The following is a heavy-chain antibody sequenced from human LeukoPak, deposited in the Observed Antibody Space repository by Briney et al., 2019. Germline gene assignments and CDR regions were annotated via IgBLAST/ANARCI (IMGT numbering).Heavy chain of an antibody. Sequence: HPGGSLRLSCAASGFTYSSYEMNWVRRAPGKGLEWVSYISSGSIIYYADSVKGRFTISRDNAKNSLYLQMNSLRAEDTAVYYCAREVLGYCSGGSCYAWDYWGQGTLVTVSS. D-gene: IGHD2-15*01. V-gene: IGHV3-48*03. CDR3: AREVLGYCSGGSCYAWDY. CDR2: ISSGSII. J-gene: IGHJ4*02. CDR1: GFTYSSYE.